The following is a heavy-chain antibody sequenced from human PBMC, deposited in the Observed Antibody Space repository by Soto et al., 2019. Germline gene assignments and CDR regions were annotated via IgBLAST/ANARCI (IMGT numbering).Heavy chain of an antibody. Sequence: PSETLSLTCTVSGGSISGYYWNWIRQPAGKGLEWIGRIYTSGTTNYNPSLKSRATMSVDTSKNQFSLKLSSMTAADTAVYYCAREVAGMVFFDYWGQGTLVTVSS. J-gene: IGHJ4*02. CDR1: GGSISGYY. CDR3: AREVAGMVFFDY. CDR2: IYTSGTT. V-gene: IGHV4-4*07. D-gene: IGHD6-19*01.